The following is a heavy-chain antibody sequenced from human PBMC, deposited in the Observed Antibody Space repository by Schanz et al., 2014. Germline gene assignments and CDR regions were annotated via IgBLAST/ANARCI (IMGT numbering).Heavy chain of an antibody. CDR2: TYSGGST. Sequence: DLVESGGGVVQPGRSLTLSCAVSTPLFSRSVIHWVRQAPGKGLEWVSITYSGGSTYYADSVKGRFIISRDNSKNTLYLQVNSLRAEDTAVYYCAKHVRSLTGNDYWGQGTLVTVSS. J-gene: IGHJ4*02. CDR3: AKHVRSLTGNDY. V-gene: IGHV3-NL1*01. D-gene: IGHD3-9*01. CDR1: TPLFSRSV.